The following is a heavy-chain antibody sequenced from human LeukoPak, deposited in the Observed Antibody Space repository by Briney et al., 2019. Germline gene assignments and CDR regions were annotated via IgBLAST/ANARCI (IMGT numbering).Heavy chain of an antibody. CDR3: TRVGFWSGYYHFDS. D-gene: IGHD3-3*01. CDR1: GDSISTYY. J-gene: IGHJ4*02. Sequence: SETLSLTCTVSGDSISTYYWSWVRQPPGKGLEWIGYIYYSGSTNYNPSLKSRVTISVDTSKKQFFLNLSSVTAADTAVYYCTRVGFWSGYYHFDSWGRGTLVTVSS. V-gene: IGHV4-59*01. CDR2: IYYSGST.